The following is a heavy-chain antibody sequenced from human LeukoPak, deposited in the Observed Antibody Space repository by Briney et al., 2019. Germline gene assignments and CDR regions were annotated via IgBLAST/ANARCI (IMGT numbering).Heavy chain of an antibody. Sequence: GGSLRLSCVASGFTVSDYYMNWIRQAPGKGLEWVSYIDRSGAYTNYADSVKGRFTISRDNAKNSLYLQMNSLRAEDTAVYYCARDLTVGPIFTDYWGQGTLVTVSS. CDR3: ARDLTVGPIFTDY. CDR2: IDRSGAYT. J-gene: IGHJ4*02. V-gene: IGHV3-11*06. CDR1: GFTVSDYY. D-gene: IGHD1-26*01.